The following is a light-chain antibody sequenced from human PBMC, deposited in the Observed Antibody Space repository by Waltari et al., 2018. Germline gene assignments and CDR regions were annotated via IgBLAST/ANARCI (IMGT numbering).Light chain of an antibody. Sequence: IVLTQSPVTLSLSPGERATLPCRASQSVSRSLAWYQQKPGQAPKLLIYGASTRATGIPDRFTGSGSGTDFSLTISSLEPEDFAIYFCQHYVRLPATFGQGTKVEIK. V-gene: IGKV3-20*01. J-gene: IGKJ1*01. CDR2: GAS. CDR3: QHYVRLPAT. CDR1: QSVSRS.